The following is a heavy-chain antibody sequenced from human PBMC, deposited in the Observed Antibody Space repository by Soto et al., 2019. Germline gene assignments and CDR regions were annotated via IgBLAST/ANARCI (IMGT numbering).Heavy chain of an antibody. CDR1: GGSISSSSYY. J-gene: IGHJ5*02. V-gene: IGHV4-39*01. Sequence: QLQLQESGPGLVKPSETLSLTCTVSGGSISSSSYYWGWLRQPPGKGLEWIGSTYYSGSTYYNPSLKSRVTIAVDTSKHQFSLRLSSVTAADTAVYYCARQEDIVVVPSAMRSFDPWGQGPLVTVSS. CDR2: TYYSGST. CDR3: ARQEDIVVVPSAMRSFDP. D-gene: IGHD2-2*01.